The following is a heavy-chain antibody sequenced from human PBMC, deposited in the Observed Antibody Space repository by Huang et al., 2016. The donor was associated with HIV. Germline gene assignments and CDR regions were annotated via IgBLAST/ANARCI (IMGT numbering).Heavy chain of an antibody. Sequence: QLQLVQSGAEVKTPGASVKVSCKASGYTFTIYYMHWVRQAPGQGPAWMGWINPNSGNTNYAQQFQGRVTMTRDTSIKTGYMELTSLKSDDTAVYYCARVTWTYSYFDYWGQGALVTVSS. CDR1: GYTFTIYY. CDR2: INPNSGNT. D-gene: IGHD1-26*01. J-gene: IGHJ4*02. V-gene: IGHV1-2*02. CDR3: ARVTWTYSYFDY.